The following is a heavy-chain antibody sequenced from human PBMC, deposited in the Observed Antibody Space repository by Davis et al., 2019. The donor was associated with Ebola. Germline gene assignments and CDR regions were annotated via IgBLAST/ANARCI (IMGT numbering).Heavy chain of an antibody. CDR3: ARHLRGDDYNSFGPRWLLNWFDP. D-gene: IGHD5-24*01. CDR1: GGSISSSNW. V-gene: IGHV4-4*02. J-gene: IGHJ5*02. CDR2: IYHSGSS. Sequence: SETLSLTCAVSGGSISSSNWWSWVRQPPGKGLEWIGEIYHSGSSNYNPSLKSRVTISVDKSKNQFSLELTSVSAADTAVYYCARHLRGDDYNSFGPRWLLNWFDPWGQGTLVTVSS.